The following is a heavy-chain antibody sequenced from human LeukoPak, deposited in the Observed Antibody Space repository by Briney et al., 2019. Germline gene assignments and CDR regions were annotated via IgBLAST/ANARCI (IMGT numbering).Heavy chain of an antibody. CDR3: ARDLYHDHDA. Sequence: GGSLRLSCAASGFTFSNDWMHWVRQAPGKGLVWVSTIKGNGRDKNYADSVKGRFTISRDNAGNTLYLQMNSLRAEDTAVYYCARDLYHDHDAWGQGTLVTVSS. V-gene: IGHV3-74*01. CDR1: GFTFSNDW. D-gene: IGHD3-22*01. CDR2: IKGNGRDK. J-gene: IGHJ4*02.